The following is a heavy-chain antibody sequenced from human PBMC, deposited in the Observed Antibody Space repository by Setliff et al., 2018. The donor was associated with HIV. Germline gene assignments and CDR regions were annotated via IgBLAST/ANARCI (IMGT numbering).Heavy chain of an antibody. J-gene: IGHJ4*02. CDR2: IAYSGTTMYF. CDR3: ARGPPFAY. CDR1: GGSFIGSSFQ. V-gene: IGHV4-39*07. Sequence: TLSLTCNVSGGSFIGSSFQSTWIRQAPGKGLEWIGDIAYSGTTMYFNYNPSLESRLPLSEDASRHQFSLKLTSVTADDTGIYYCARGPPFAYWGQGLLVTVSS.